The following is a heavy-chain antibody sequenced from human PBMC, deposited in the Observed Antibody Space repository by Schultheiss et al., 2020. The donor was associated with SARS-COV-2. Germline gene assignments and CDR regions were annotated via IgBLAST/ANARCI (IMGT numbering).Heavy chain of an antibody. CDR1: GFTFSDYS. D-gene: IGHD7-27*01. CDR3: VRDFNWAFDY. CDR2: IQRGGSNVL. Sequence: GGSLRLSCVTSGFTFSDYSMNWVRQAPGKGLEWLSYIQRGGSNVLFEADSVKGRFSISRDNAKNSLYLQMNSLSAEDTAVYYCVRDFNWAFDYWGQGILVTVSS. J-gene: IGHJ4*02. V-gene: IGHV3-48*01.